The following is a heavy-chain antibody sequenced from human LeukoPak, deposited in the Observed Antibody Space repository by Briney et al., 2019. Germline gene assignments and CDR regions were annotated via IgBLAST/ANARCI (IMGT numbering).Heavy chain of an antibody. J-gene: IGHJ6*02. D-gene: IGHD5-18*01. CDR1: GGTFSSYA. Sequence: ASVKVSCKASGGTFSSYAISWVRQAPGQGLEWMGGIIPIFGTANYAQKFQGRVTITTDESTSTAYMELSSLRSEDTAVYYCARIQLWDYYYGMGVWGQGTTVTVSS. CDR2: IIPIFGTA. CDR3: ARIQLWDYYYGMGV. V-gene: IGHV1-69*05.